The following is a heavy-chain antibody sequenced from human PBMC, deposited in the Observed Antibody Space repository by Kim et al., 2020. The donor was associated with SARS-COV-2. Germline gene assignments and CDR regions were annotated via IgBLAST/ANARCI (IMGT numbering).Heavy chain of an antibody. J-gene: IGHJ5*02. CDR2: IYPGDSDT. Sequence: GESLKISCKGSGYSFTSYWIGWVRQMPGKGLEWMGIIYPGDSDTRYSPSFQGQVTISADKSISTAYLQWSSLKASDTAMYYCARRKKYYDILTGYYSGNWFDPWGQGTLVTVSS. D-gene: IGHD3-9*01. V-gene: IGHV5-51*01. CDR3: ARRKKYYDILTGYYSGNWFDP. CDR1: GYSFTSYW.